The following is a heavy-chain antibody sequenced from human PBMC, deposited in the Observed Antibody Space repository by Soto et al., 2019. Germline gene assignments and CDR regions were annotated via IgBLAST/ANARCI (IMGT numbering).Heavy chain of an antibody. D-gene: IGHD1-20*01. Sequence: EVQLVESGGGLVQPGGSLRLSCAASGFTFSSYEMNWVRQAPGKGLEWVSYISSSGRTIYYADSVKARFTISRDNAKNSLYLQMNSLRAEDTAVYYCARSGYNWNDGARGYFDYWGQGTLVTVSS. V-gene: IGHV3-48*03. J-gene: IGHJ4*02. CDR2: ISSSGRTI. CDR3: ARSGYNWNDGARGYFDY. CDR1: GFTFSSYE.